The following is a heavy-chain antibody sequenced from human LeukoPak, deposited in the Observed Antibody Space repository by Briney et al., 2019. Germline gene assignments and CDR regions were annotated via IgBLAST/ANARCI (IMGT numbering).Heavy chain of an antibody. D-gene: IGHD3-22*01. CDR1: GFTFSSYG. Sequence: GGSLRLSCAASGFTFSSYGMHWVRQAPGKGLEWVAVIWYDGSNKYYADPVKGRFTISRDNSKNTLYLQMNSLRAEDTAVYYCARDLTMIAFDYWGQGTLVTVSS. J-gene: IGHJ4*02. V-gene: IGHV3-33*01. CDR3: ARDLTMIAFDY. CDR2: IWYDGSNK.